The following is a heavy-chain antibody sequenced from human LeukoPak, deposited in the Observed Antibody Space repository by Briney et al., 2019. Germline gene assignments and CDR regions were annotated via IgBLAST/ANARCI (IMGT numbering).Heavy chain of an antibody. D-gene: IGHD6-13*01. CDR3: AKGSSSWYYYYGMDV. V-gene: IGHV1-69*04. CDR1: GGTFSSYA. J-gene: IGHJ6*02. Sequence: SVRVSCTASGGTFSSYAISWGRQGPGQRGEWVGRIIPILGIANYAQKFQGRVTITTDESTSTAYMELSSLRSEDTAVYYCAKGSSSWYYYYGMDVWGQGTTVTVSS. CDR2: IIPILGIA.